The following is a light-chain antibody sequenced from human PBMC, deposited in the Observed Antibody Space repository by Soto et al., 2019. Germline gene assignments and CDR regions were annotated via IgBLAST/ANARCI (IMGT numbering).Light chain of an antibody. J-gene: IGKJ4*01. CDR3: RQYYSLPFT. Sequence: DIVMTQSPDSLAMSLGERATVNCESSQSVLYSSNNKNYLAWYQQKPGQPPKLLIYWASTRESGVPDRFSGSGSGTDFTLTISSLQAEDVAVYYCRQYYSLPFTFGGGTKVEIK. V-gene: IGKV4-1*01. CDR1: QSVLYSSNNKNY. CDR2: WAS.